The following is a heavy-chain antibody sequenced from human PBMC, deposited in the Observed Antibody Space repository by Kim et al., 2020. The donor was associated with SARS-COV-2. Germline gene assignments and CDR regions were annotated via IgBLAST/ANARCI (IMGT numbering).Heavy chain of an antibody. CDR3: ARDRQRYYSDPQSYFGY. D-gene: IGHD1-26*01. J-gene: IGHJ4*02. Sequence: SETLSLTCSVSDDSISSYFWSWFRQLAGKGLEWIGRVYMSGHTNYSPSLRSRVTMSVDTSNREVFLTLASVTAADTAVYFCARDRQRYYSDPQSYFGYLGRGTLVTVSS. CDR2: VYMSGHT. V-gene: IGHV4-4*07. CDR1: DDSISSYF.